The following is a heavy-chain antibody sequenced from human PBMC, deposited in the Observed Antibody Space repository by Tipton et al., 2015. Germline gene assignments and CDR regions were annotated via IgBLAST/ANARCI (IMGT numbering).Heavy chain of an antibody. D-gene: IGHD4-23*01. J-gene: IGHJ4*02. CDR3: ARARGRHGGLFDS. CDR1: GYSISSGYY. Sequence: TLSLTCAVSGYSISSGYYWGWIRQPPGKGLEWIGSIYHRGDTNYNPSLKSRVTISLDTSENQFSLRLSSVTAADTAVYYCARARGRHGGLFDSWGQGTLVTVSS. V-gene: IGHV4-38-2*01. CDR2: IYHRGDT.